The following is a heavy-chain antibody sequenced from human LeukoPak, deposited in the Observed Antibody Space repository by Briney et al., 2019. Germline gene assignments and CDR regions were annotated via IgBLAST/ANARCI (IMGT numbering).Heavy chain of an antibody. D-gene: IGHD4-17*01. J-gene: IGHJ6*03. Sequence: ASVKVSCKASGGTFSSYAISRVRQAPGQGLEWMGGIIPIFGTANYAQKFQGRVTITADESTSTAYMELSSLRFEDTAVYYCTGRTTVTHYYYYYMDVWGKGTTVTVSS. CDR3: TGRTTVTHYYYYYMDV. CDR1: GGTFSSYA. V-gene: IGHV1-69*13. CDR2: IIPIFGTA.